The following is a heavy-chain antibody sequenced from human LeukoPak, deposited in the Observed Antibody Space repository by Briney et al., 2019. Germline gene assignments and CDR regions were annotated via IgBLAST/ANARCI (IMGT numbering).Heavy chain of an antibody. J-gene: IGHJ4*02. V-gene: IGHV3-74*01. Sequence: GGSLRLSCAASGFTFGGPWMHWVRQAPGKGLVWVSRINSDGSATAYADSVKGRFTISRDNAENTLYLQMNSLRAEDTAVYYCARGTAGYHSSYFDYWGQGTLVTVSS. CDR1: GFTFGGPW. D-gene: IGHD3-16*02. CDR2: INSDGSAT. CDR3: ARGTAGYHSSYFDY.